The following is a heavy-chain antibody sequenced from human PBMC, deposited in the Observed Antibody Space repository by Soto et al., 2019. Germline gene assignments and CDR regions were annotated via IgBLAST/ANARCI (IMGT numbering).Heavy chain of an antibody. D-gene: IGHD6-13*01. CDR3: ARDGAAAGLMDV. CDR1: GFTFSSYG. Sequence: QVQLVESGGGVVQPGRSLRLSCAASGFTFSSYGMHWVRQAPGKGLEWVAVIWYDGTNKYYADSVKGRCTISRDNSKNTLYLQRNSLRAEDTAVYSCARDGAAAGLMDVWGQGTTVTVSS. CDR2: IWYDGTNK. V-gene: IGHV3-33*01. J-gene: IGHJ6*02.